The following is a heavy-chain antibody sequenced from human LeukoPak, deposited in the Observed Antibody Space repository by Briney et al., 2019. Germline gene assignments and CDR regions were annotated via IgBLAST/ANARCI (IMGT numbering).Heavy chain of an antibody. V-gene: IGHV1-2*02. CDR2: INPNSGGT. J-gene: IGHJ5*02. CDR3: ATYYDFWSGYHPPYNWFDP. D-gene: IGHD3-3*01. Sequence: GASVKVSCKASGYTFTGCYMHWVRQAPGQGLERMGWINPNSGGTNYAQKFQGRVTMTRDTSISTAYMELSRLRSDDTAVYYCATYYDFWSGYHPPYNWFDPWGQGTLVTVSS. CDR1: GYTFTGCY.